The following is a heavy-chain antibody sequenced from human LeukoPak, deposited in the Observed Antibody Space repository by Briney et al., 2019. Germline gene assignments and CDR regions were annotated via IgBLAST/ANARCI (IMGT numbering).Heavy chain of an antibody. CDR2: IIPIFGTA. CDR1: GGTFSSYA. V-gene: IGHV1-69*13. Sequence: GASVKVSCKASGGTFSSYAISWVRQAPGQGLEWMGGIIPIFGTANYAQKFQGRVTITADESTSTAYIELSSLRSEDTAVYYCASSSADSSGYYQTGMDYWGQGTLVTVSS. J-gene: IGHJ4*02. D-gene: IGHD3-22*01. CDR3: ASSSADSSGYYQTGMDY.